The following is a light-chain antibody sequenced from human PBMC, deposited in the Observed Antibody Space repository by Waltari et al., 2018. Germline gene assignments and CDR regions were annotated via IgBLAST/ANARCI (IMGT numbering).Light chain of an antibody. CDR3: AAWDDSLSAWL. CDR1: SSNLRRNT. Sequence: QSVFTQPPPASGTPGQRVIISCSGSSSNLRRNTVNWYQQDPGTAPRLVMFINDQRPSGVPDRFSASKSGTSASLAISGLQSEDEADYYCAAWDDSLSAWLFGGGTKLTVL. J-gene: IGLJ2*01. V-gene: IGLV1-44*01. CDR2: IND.